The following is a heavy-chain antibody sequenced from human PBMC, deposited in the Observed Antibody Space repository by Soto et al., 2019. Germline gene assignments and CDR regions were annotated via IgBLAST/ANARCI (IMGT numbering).Heavy chain of an antibody. D-gene: IGHD3-16*01. J-gene: IGHJ4*02. V-gene: IGHV3-74*01. CDR2: INTDGSST. CDR3: ATRGSEYTYDYLF. CDR1: GFTFSRDW. Sequence: EVQLVESGGGLVQPGGSLRLSCVASGFTFSRDWMHWVRQPPWKGLVWVSRINTDGSSTDYADSVKGRFTVSRDNAKNTLFLQMGSLRAEDTAIYYCATRGSEYTYDYLFWGQGTLVTVSS.